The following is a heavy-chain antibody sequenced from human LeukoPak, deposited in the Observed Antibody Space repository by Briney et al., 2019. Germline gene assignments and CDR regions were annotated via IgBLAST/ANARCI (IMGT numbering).Heavy chain of an antibody. D-gene: IGHD5-12*01. CDR1: GFTFSSYA. J-gene: IGHJ6*02. V-gene: IGHV3-30*04. CDR3: ARTERSGHDVPHYGMDV. Sequence: GGSLRLSCAASGFTFSSYAMHWVRQAPGKGLEWVAVISYDGSNKYYADSAKGRFTISRDNSKNTLYLQMNSLRAEDTAVYYCARTERSGHDVPHYGMDVWGQGTTVTVSS. CDR2: ISYDGSNK.